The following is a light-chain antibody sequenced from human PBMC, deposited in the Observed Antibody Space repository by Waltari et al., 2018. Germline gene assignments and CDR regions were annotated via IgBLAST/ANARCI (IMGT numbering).Light chain of an antibody. Sequence: DIVLTQSPGTLSLSPGERATLSCRASPSISNDYLAWYQQKPGQTPRLLIYGASTRATGIPDRFSGSGSGTDFALTISRLEPEDFAVYFCQQYDSSTTFGQGTKMDIK. V-gene: IGKV3-20*01. CDR2: GAS. CDR1: PSISNDY. J-gene: IGKJ1*01. CDR3: QQYDSSTT.